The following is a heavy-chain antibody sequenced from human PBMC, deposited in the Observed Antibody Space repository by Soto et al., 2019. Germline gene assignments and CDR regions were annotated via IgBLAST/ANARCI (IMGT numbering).Heavy chain of an antibody. J-gene: IGHJ5*02. CDR2: IYNGGST. Sequence: SETLSLTCTASGGSISSYDWSWIRQPPGKALEWIGHIYNGGSTNYNPSLKSRVIISVDMSKNQLSLKLSSVTAADTAVYYCAQSTGWPGFDPWGQGTLVTVSS. CDR3: AQSTGWPGFDP. V-gene: IGHV4-59*03. CDR1: GGSISSYD. D-gene: IGHD6-19*01.